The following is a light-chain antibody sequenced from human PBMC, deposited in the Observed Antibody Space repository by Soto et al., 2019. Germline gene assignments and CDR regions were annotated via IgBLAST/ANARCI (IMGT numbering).Light chain of an antibody. CDR1: SSDVGTYHL. V-gene: IGLV2-23*02. J-gene: IGLJ1*01. Sequence: QSALTQPASVSGSPGQSITISCTGTSSDVGTYHLVSWYQHHPGKAPKFMIYEVTKRPSGVSDRFSGSKSGNTASLTISGLQAEDEADYYCCSYAGSSTYVFGTGTKLTVL. CDR2: EVT. CDR3: CSYAGSSTYV.